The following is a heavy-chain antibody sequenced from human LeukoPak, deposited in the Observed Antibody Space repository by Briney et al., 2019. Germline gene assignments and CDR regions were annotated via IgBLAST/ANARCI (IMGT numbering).Heavy chain of an antibody. Sequence: ASVKVSCKASGYTFTGYYMHWVRQAPGQGLEWMGGVIPIFGTANYAQKFQGRVTITMDESTSTAYMELSSLRSEDTAMYYCARVEPDYGDYVNYYYMDVWGKGTTVTVSS. J-gene: IGHJ6*03. CDR3: ARVEPDYGDYVNYYYMDV. V-gene: IGHV1-69*05. D-gene: IGHD4-17*01. CDR1: GYTFTGYY. CDR2: VIPIFGTA.